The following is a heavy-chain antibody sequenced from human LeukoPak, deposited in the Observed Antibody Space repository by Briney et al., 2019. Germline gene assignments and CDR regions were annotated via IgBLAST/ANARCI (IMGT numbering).Heavy chain of an antibody. Sequence: GGPLRLSCAPSGFTFSIYGMHYVRQAPGKGLEWLAVISYDGSNKYYADSVKGRFAISRDNSKNTLYLQMNSLRAEDTAVYYCAKGRPYPAVGSSHFDYWGQGTLVTVSS. D-gene: IGHD3-10*01. J-gene: IGHJ4*02. CDR3: AKGRPYPAVGSSHFDY. CDR1: GFTFSIYG. V-gene: IGHV3-30*18. CDR2: ISYDGSNK.